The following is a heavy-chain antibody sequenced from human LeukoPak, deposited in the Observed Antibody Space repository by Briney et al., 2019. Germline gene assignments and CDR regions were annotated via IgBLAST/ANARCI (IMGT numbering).Heavy chain of an antibody. D-gene: IGHD3-10*01. CDR2: INHSGST. V-gene: IGHV4-34*01. J-gene: IGHJ6*03. Sequence: SETLSLTCAVYGGSFSGYYWSWIRQPPGKGLEWIGEINHSGSTNCNPSLKSRVTISVDTSKNQFSLKLSSVTAADTAVYYCARGGGYYYYMDVWGKGTTVTVSS. CDR1: GGSFSGYY. CDR3: ARGGGYYYYMDV.